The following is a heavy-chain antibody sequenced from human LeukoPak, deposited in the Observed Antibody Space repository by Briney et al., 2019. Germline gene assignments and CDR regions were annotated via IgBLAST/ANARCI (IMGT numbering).Heavy chain of an antibody. V-gene: IGHV4-30-4*01. Sequence: SETLSLTCTVSGGSISSGDYYWSWIRQPPGKGLEWIGYIYYSGSTYYNPSLKSRFTISVDTSKNQFSLKLSSVTAADTAVYYCARVAPYYYDSSLDIWGQGTMVTVSS. J-gene: IGHJ3*02. CDR1: GGSISSGDYY. CDR2: IYYSGST. D-gene: IGHD3-22*01. CDR3: ARVAPYYYDSSLDI.